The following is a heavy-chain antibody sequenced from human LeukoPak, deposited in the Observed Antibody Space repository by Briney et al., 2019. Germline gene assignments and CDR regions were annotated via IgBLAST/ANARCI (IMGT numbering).Heavy chain of an antibody. Sequence: SETLSLTCAVYGGSFSGYYWSWIRQPPGKGLEWIGEINHSGSTNYNPSLKSRVTISVATSQNQFSLKLSSVPAADTAVYYCASFGVDYSSASRGKGAFDYWGQGTLVTVSS. CDR2: INHSGST. CDR1: GGSFSGYY. CDR3: ASFGVDYSSASRGKGAFDY. J-gene: IGHJ4*01. D-gene: IGHD6-6*01. V-gene: IGHV4-34*01.